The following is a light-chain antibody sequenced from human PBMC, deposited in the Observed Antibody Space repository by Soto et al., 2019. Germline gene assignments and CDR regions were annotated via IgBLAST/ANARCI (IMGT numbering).Light chain of an antibody. J-gene: IGKJ1*01. CDR3: QQYNSYRT. CDR2: KAS. CDR1: QSISSW. V-gene: IGKV1-5*03. Sequence: DIQMTQSPSTLSASVGDRVTITCRASQSISSWLAWYQQKPGKAPKLLIYKASSLESGVPSRFSRSGSGTEFTLTISSLQPDDFATYYCQQYNSYRTFGQGTKVEIK.